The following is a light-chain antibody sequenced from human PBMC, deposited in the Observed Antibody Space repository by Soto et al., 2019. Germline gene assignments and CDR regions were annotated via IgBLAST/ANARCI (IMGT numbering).Light chain of an antibody. CDR2: GAS. J-gene: IGKJ1*01. CDR3: QQYGSSPPT. V-gene: IGKV3-20*01. Sequence: IGFTQAPATRSLSPGQRATLSCRASQSVSSSYLAWYQQKPGQAPRLLIYGASSRATGIPDRFSGSGSGTDFTLTISRLEPEDFAVYYCQQYGSSPPTFGQGTKVDIK. CDR1: QSVSSSY.